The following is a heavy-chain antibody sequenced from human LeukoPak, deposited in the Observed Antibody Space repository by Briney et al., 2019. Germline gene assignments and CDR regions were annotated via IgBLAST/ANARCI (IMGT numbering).Heavy chain of an antibody. CDR3: AKSPQIVVVTAIFDY. Sequence: PGRSLRLSCAASGFTFSSYGMDWVGQAPGKGLEWVAFISYDGSSKYYADSVKGRFTISRDNSKNTLYLQMNSLRAEDTAVYYCAKSPQIVVVTAIFDYWGQGTLVTVSS. V-gene: IGHV3-30*18. CDR2: ISYDGSSK. J-gene: IGHJ4*02. D-gene: IGHD2-21*02. CDR1: GFTFSSYG.